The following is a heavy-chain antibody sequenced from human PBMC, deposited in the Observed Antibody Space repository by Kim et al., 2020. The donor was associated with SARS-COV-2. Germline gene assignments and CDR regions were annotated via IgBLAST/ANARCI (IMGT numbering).Heavy chain of an antibody. CDR3: AEVIPFYYDSSAPSKPDY. V-gene: IGHV3-30*18. D-gene: IGHD3-22*01. Sequence: GGSLRLSCAASGFTFSTSGMHWVRQAPGKGLEWVAVISNDGSKTYYAASVKGRFIISRDNSRNTLYREMNSLRAEETALYYCAEVIPFYYDSSAPSKPDYCGQRPLVTVSS. J-gene: IGHJ4*02. CDR2: ISNDGSKT. CDR1: GFTFSTSG.